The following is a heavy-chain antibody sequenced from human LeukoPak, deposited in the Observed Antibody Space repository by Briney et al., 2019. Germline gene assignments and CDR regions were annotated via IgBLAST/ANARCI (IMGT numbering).Heavy chain of an antibody. V-gene: IGHV4-30-4*08. CDR2: IYYSGST. CDR3: AREGPGHDYYYYMDV. D-gene: IGHD3-10*01. Sequence: SQTLSLTCTVSGGSISSGDYYWSWIRQPPGKGLEWIGYIYYSGSTYYNPSLKSRVTISVDTSKNQFSLKLSSVTAADTAVYYCAREGPGHDYYYYMDVWGKGTTVTVSS. J-gene: IGHJ6*03. CDR1: GGSISSGDYY.